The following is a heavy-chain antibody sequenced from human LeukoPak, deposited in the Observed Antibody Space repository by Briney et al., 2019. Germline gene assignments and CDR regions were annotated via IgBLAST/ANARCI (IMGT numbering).Heavy chain of an antibody. CDR2: TYYRSKWYN. Sequence: PSQTLSLTCAISGDSVSSNSAAWNWIRQSPSRGLEWLGRTYYRSKWYNDYAVSVKSRITINPDTSKNQFSLQLNSVTPEDTAVYYCARDPGRRHGSGSTYFVYYFDYWGQGTLVTVSS. CDR1: GDSVSSNSAA. V-gene: IGHV6-1*01. CDR3: ARDPGRRHGSGSTYFVYYFDY. J-gene: IGHJ4*02. D-gene: IGHD3-10*01.